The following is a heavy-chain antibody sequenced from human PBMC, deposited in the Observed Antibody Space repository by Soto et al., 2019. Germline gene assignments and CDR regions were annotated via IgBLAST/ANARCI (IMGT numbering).Heavy chain of an antibody. D-gene: IGHD4-17*01. CDR3: ATLGTPVTGLYYFDY. V-gene: IGHV4-30-4*01. CDR1: GGSISSGNYY. J-gene: IGHJ4*02. CDR2: ISYSGTT. Sequence: QVQLQESGPGLVKPSQTLSLTCTVSGGSISSGNYYWSWIRQPPGKGLEWIGFISYSGTTHYSASLRSRVSRSVDTAKNQFSLDLSSVTAADPAVYYCATLGTPVTGLYYFDYWGQGTLVTVSS.